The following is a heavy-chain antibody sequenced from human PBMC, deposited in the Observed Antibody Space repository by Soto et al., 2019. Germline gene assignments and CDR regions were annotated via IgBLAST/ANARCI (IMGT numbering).Heavy chain of an antibody. CDR3: ARDRGLRGYSYGHGGGMDV. Sequence: GGSLRLSCAASGFTFSSYAMHWVRQAPGKGLEWVAVISYDGSNKYYADSVKGRFTISRDNSKNTLYLQMNSLRAEDTAVYYCARDRGLRGYSYGHGGGMDVWGQGTTVTVSS. V-gene: IGHV3-30-3*01. D-gene: IGHD5-18*01. CDR2: ISYDGSNK. J-gene: IGHJ6*02. CDR1: GFTFSSYA.